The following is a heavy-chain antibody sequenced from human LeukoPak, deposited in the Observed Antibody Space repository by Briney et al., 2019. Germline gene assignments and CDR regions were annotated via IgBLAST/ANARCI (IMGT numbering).Heavy chain of an antibody. D-gene: IGHD1-26*01. Sequence: GGSLRLSCAASGFTFRNHAIHWVRQAPGKGLEWVAVISDDGSSKYYADSVKGRFIISRDNSKNTLYLQMNSPRAEETAVYFCARGHSGSYWLIDYWGQGTLVIVSS. J-gene: IGHJ4*02. CDR1: GFTFRNHA. V-gene: IGHV3-30-3*01. CDR3: ARGHSGSYWLIDY. CDR2: ISDDGSSK.